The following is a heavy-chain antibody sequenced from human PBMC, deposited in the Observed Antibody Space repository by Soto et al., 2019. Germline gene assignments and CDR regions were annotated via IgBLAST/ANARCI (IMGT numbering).Heavy chain of an antibody. D-gene: IGHD1-26*01. CDR1: GYTFTGYY. CDR3: ARDPRRGSYYGDHFDY. V-gene: IGHV1-2*02. Sequence: QVQLVQSGAEVKKPGASVKVSCKASGYTFTGYYMHWVRQAPGQGLEWMGWINPNSGGTNYAQKFQGRVTMNRDTSISTAYMELSRLRSDDTAVYYCARDPRRGSYYGDHFDYWGQGTLVTVSS. J-gene: IGHJ4*02. CDR2: INPNSGGT.